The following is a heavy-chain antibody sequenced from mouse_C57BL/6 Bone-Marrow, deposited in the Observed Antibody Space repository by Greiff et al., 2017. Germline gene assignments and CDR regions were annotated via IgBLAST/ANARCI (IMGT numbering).Heavy chain of an antibody. CDR1: GYTFTSYG. J-gene: IGHJ1*03. CDR2: IYPRSGNT. D-gene: IGHD1-1*01. V-gene: IGHV1-81*01. CDR3: ARTDYGSSYIGWHFDV. Sequence: VQLQQSGAELARPGASVKLSCKASGYTFTSYGIRWVKQRTGQGLEWIGEIYPRSGNTYYNEKFKGKATLTADKSSSTAYMELRSLTSEDSAVYFCARTDYGSSYIGWHFDVWGTGTTVTVSS.